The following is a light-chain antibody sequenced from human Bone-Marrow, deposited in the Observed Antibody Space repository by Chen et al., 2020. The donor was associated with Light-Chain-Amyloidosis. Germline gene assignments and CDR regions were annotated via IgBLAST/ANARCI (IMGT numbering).Light chain of an antibody. CDR2: EVS. V-gene: IGLV2-23*02. J-gene: IGLJ3*02. CDR3: CSYTGSSTWV. Sequence: PGQSITISCTGTSSDVGSYNLVSWYQQHPGKAPQLMIYEVSKRPSGVSNRFSGSKSGNTASLTISGLQAEDEADYYCCSYTGSSTWVFGGGTKLTVL. CDR1: SSDVGSYNL.